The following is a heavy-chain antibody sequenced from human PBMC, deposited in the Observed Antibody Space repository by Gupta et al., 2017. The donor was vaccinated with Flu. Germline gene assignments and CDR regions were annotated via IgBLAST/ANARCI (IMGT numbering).Heavy chain of an antibody. J-gene: IGHJ4*02. Sequence: EVQLVEFGGGLVKPGGSLRLSCAVSGFTFSDHYMDWDRQAPGKGLEWVGRIRHKASGYTTEYAAPVKGRFTISSDESKNSLYLQMNSLKTEDTAEYYCARGEDSVSASVRYDYWGQGALVTVSS. D-gene: IGHD2-15*01. CDR2: IRHKASGYTT. CDR3: ARGEDSVSASVRYDY. CDR1: GFTFSDHY. V-gene: IGHV3-72*01.